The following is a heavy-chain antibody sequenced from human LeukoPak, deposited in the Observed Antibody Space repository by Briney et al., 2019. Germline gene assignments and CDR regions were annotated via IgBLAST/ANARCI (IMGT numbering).Heavy chain of an antibody. Sequence: GGSLRLPCAASGFSFNDYEMNWVRQAPGKGLEWIAYINSGSNSIYYADSVRGRVTISRHSASQSVHLQMNSLRVEDTGVYFCAREDNAFELWGQGTVVTVSS. CDR3: AREDNAFEL. J-gene: IGHJ3*01. CDR2: INSGSNSI. V-gene: IGHV3-48*03. CDR1: GFSFNDYE. D-gene: IGHD2-15*01.